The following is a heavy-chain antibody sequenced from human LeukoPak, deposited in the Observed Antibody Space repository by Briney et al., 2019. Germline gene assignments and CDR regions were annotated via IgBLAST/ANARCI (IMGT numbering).Heavy chain of an antibody. CDR3: PRDVYYYESSLPDY. V-gene: IGHV3-49*04. D-gene: IGHD3-22*01. J-gene: IGHJ4*02. CDR2: IRCKAYGGTT. CDR1: GFTFGDYA. Sequence: GRSLRLSCTASGFTFGDYAMSWVRQAPGKGLEWVGFIRCKAYGGTTEYAASVKGRFTISRDDSKSIAYLQMNSLKIEDTAVYYFPRDVYYYESSLPDYWGQGTLVTVSS.